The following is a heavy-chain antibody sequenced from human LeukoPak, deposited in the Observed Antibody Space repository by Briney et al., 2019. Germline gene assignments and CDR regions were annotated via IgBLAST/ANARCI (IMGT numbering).Heavy chain of an antibody. J-gene: IGHJ4*02. CDR1: GYTFIGYY. CDR3: ARDLGGVAVAAHFDY. D-gene: IGHD6-19*01. V-gene: IGHV1-2*02. CDR2: INPDSGGT. Sequence: ASVKVSCKASGYTFIGYYIHWVRQAPGQGLEWMGWINPDSGGTNYAQKFQGRVTVTRDTSISTAYMELSRLRSDDTAVYYCARDLGGVAVAAHFDYRGQGTLVTVSS.